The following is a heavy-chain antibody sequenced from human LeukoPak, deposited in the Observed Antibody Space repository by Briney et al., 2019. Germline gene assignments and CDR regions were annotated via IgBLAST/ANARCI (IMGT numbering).Heavy chain of an antibody. CDR2: ISSDGATQ. J-gene: IGHJ1*01. Sequence: GRSLRLSCAASGFTFDNYGMHWVRQAPGKGLEGVADISSDGATQYYADSVKGRFTISRDNSKNTLNLQMNSLRPGDTAVYYCAKGCLGGGNCFFFQHWGQGTLVTVSS. CDR1: GFTFDNYG. V-gene: IGHV3-30*18. D-gene: IGHD2-15*01. CDR3: AKGCLGGGNCFFFQH.